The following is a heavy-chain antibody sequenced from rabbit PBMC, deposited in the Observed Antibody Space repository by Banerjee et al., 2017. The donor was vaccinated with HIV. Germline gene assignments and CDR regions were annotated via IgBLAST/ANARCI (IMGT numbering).Heavy chain of an antibody. J-gene: IGHJ4*01. V-gene: IGHV1S45*01. CDR3: ARSSGVYIGYYFNL. CDR1: GSDISSYS. Sequence: QEQLVESGGGLVTPGGNLTLTCTASGSDISSYSISWVRQAPGKGLEWIACIWVGSSGITYYASWAKGRFTISKTSSTTVTLQMTSLTVADTATYFCARSSGVYIGYYFNLWGQGTLVTVS. D-gene: IGHD1-1*01. CDR2: IWVGSSGIT.